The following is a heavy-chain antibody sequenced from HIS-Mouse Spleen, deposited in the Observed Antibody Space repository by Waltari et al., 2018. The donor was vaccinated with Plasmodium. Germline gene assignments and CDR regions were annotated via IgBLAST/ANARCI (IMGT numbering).Heavy chain of an antibody. CDR1: GFTFSSYW. CDR3: ASSWYWYFDL. V-gene: IGHV3-7*01. Sequence: EVQLVESGGGLVQPGGSLRLSCAASGFTFSSYWMSWVRQAPGKGQEWVAKIKQDGSDKYYVDYVKGRFTISRDNAKNSLYLQMNSLRAEDTAVYYCASSWYWYFDLWGRGTLVTVSS. J-gene: IGHJ2*01. D-gene: IGHD6-13*01. CDR2: IKQDGSDK.